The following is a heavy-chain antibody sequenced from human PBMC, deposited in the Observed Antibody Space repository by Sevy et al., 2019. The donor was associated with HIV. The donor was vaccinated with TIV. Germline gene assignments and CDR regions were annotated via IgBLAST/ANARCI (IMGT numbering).Heavy chain of an antibody. CDR1: GFTFSDAW. Sequence: GGSLRLSCAASGFTFSDAWLSWVRQAPGKGLEWVGRVRSKGDGGTTDYAAPVKGRFTIARDDSKNVLNVQMNSLKIEDTGVYYCTTEGADWGQGTRVTVSS. J-gene: IGHJ4*02. CDR2: VRSKGDGGTT. V-gene: IGHV3-15*01. CDR3: TTEGAD.